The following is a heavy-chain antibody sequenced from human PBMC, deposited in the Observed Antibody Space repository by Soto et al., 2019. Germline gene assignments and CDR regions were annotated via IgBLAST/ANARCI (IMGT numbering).Heavy chain of an antibody. J-gene: IGHJ4*02. V-gene: IGHV1-18*01. Sequence: QVQLVQSEAEVKKPGASVKVSCKASGYTFTSYGISWVRQAPGQGLEWMGWISAYNGNTNYAQKLQGRVTMTTDTSTSTAYMELRSLRSDDTAVYYCARGPDIVLMVYDGYFDYWGQGTLVTVSS. D-gene: IGHD2-8*01. CDR3: ARGPDIVLMVYDGYFDY. CDR2: ISAYNGNT. CDR1: GYTFTSYG.